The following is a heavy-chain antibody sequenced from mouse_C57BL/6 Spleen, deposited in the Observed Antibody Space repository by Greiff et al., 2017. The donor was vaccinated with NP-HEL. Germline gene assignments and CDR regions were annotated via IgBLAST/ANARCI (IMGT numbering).Heavy chain of an antibody. CDR2: IYPGSGNT. CDR3: ARDDYGSRGYAMDY. CDR1: GYTFTDYY. J-gene: IGHJ4*01. V-gene: IGHV1-76*01. D-gene: IGHD1-1*01. Sequence: QVQLKESGAELVRPGASVKLSCKASGYTFTDYYINWVKQRPGQGLEWIARIYPGSGNTYYNEKFKGKATLTAEKSSSTAYMQLSSLTSEDSAVYFCARDDYGSRGYAMDYWGQGTSVTVSS.